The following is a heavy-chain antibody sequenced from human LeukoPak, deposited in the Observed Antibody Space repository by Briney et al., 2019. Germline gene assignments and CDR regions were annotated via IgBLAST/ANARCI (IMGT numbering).Heavy chain of an antibody. CDR3: ARVHSSSSGFDY. D-gene: IGHD6-6*01. V-gene: IGHV1-2*06. J-gene: IGHJ4*02. CDR2: INPNSGGT. Sequence: ASVKVSCKASGYTFTGYYVHWVRQAPGQGLEWMGRINPNSGGTNYAQKFQGRVTMTRDTSISTAYMELSRLRSDDTAVYYCARVHSSSSGFDYWGQGTLVTVSS. CDR1: GYTFTGYY.